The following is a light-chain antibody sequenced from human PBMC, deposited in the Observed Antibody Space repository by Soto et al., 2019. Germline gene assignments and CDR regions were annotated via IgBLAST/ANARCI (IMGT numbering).Light chain of an antibody. Sequence: IVLTQSPGTLPLSPLEITNLFSRASQSISRYLAWYQQKPGQAPRLLIYGASNRATGIPDRFSGSGSGTDFTLTISRLEPEDFAVYYCQQFSSYPLTFGGGTKVDIK. V-gene: IGKV3-20*01. CDR3: QQFSSYPLT. J-gene: IGKJ4*01. CDR1: QSISRY. CDR2: GAS.